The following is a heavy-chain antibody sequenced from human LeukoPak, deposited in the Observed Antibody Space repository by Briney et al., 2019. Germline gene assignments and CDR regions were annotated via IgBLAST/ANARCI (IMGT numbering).Heavy chain of an antibody. CDR2: LSWNSGSI. CDR1: GFTFDDYA. CDR3: AKVISSGWYLKAFDV. D-gene: IGHD6-19*01. V-gene: IGHV3-9*01. Sequence: GRTLRLSCAASGFTFDDYAMHWVRQAPAKGLGWGSGLSWNSGSIGYADSVKGRFTISRDNAKNSLYLQMNSLRAEDTALYYCAKVISSGWYLKAFDVWGQGTMVTVSS. J-gene: IGHJ3*01.